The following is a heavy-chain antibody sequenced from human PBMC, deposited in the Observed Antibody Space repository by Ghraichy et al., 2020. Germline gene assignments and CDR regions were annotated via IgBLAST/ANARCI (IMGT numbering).Heavy chain of an antibody. J-gene: IGHJ4*02. CDR1: DGSISSSTYY. V-gene: IGHV4-39*01. Sequence: SETLSLTCRVSDGSISSSTYYWGWLRQPPGKGLEGTGSIDYRGGTSDSVSLKSRVTISLDTYKNQFSLRLISVTAADTAVSYCSRQRRAGSTRGYVDYGGPGALVAVS. CDR3: SRQRRAGSTRGYVDY. D-gene: IGHD1-7*01. CDR2: IDYRGGT.